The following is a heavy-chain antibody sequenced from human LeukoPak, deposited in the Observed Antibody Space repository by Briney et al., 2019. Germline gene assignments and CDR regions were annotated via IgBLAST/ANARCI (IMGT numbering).Heavy chain of an antibody. D-gene: IGHD6-13*01. CDR2: ISGSGGST. CDR3: AKPLRQLAYYYYYGMDV. CDR1: GFTFSSYA. Sequence: GGSLRLSCAASGFTFSSYAMSWVRQASGKGLEWVSAISGSGGSTYYADSVKGRFTISRDNSKNTLYLQMNSLRAEDTAVYYCAKPLRQLAYYYYYGMDVWGQGTTVTVSS. V-gene: IGHV3-23*01. J-gene: IGHJ6*02.